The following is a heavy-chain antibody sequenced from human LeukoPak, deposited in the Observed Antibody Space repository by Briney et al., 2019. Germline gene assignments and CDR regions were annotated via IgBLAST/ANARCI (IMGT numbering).Heavy chain of an antibody. CDR2: ISYDGSSK. V-gene: IGHV3-30-3*01. D-gene: IGHD1-1*01. CDR1: GFSFSSHD. J-gene: IGHJ6*02. Sequence: GGSLRLSCTTSGFSFSSHDMHWVRQAPGKGLEWVAVISYDGSSKYYADSVKGRFTISRDNSKNTLYLQMNSLRAEDTAVYYCARAEATWAYYFCMDVWGQGTTVTVSS. CDR3: ARAEATWAYYFCMDV.